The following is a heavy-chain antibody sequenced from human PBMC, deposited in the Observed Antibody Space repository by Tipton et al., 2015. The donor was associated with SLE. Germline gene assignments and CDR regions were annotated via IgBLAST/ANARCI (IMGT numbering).Heavy chain of an antibody. CDR1: GGSFSGYW. Sequence: TLSLTCAVYGGSFSGYWWSWIRQPPGKGLEWIGEIYQSGRTNYNPSLKSRVTISVDTSKNQFSLKLSSVTAANTAVYYCARGGYGGNSPWGQGTLVTVSS. J-gene: IGHJ5*02. CDR3: ARGGYGGNSP. V-gene: IGHV4-34*01. D-gene: IGHD4-23*01. CDR2: IYQSGRT.